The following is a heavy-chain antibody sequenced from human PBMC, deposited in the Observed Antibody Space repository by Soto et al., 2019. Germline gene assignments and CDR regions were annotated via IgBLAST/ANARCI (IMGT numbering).Heavy chain of an antibody. CDR2: IYYSGST. J-gene: IGHJ4*02. CDR3: ASSTYVLLWFGPFDY. Sequence: SETLSHSYPVSDGYVSSGSDYWSWNREPPGKGLEWIGYIYYSGSTNYNPSLKSRVTISVDTSKNQFSLKLSSVTAADTAVYYCASSTYVLLWFGPFDYWGQGTLVTV. CDR1: DGYVSSGSDY. D-gene: IGHD3-10*01. V-gene: IGHV4-61*01.